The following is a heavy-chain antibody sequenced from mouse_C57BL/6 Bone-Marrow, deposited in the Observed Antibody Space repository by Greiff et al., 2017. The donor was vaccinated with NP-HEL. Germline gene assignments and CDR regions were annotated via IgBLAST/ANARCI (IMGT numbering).Heavy chain of an antibody. D-gene: IGHD2-3*01. Sequence: EVQRVESGPGLVKPSQSLSLTCSVTGYSITSGYYWNWIRQFPGNKLEWMGYISYDGSNNYNPSLKNRISITRDTSKNQFFLKLNSVTTEDTATYYCAREDDPLDYWGQGTTLTVSS. CDR3: AREDDPLDY. CDR1: GYSITSGYY. CDR2: ISYDGSN. J-gene: IGHJ2*01. V-gene: IGHV3-6*01.